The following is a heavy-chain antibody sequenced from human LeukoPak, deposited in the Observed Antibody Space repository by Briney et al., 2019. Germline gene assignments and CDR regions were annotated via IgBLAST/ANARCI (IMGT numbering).Heavy chain of an antibody. CDR1: GFTVSSYW. D-gene: IGHD5-18*01. CDR2: IKQDGSEK. CDR3: ARDLSWTAMDY. J-gene: IGHJ4*02. Sequence: PGRSLRLSCAPSGFTVSSYWMAWVRQAPGKGLEWVANIKQDGSEKYYVESGKGRITISRDNAKNSLYLQMNRLRAEDTAVYYCARDLSWTAMDYWGQGALVTVSS. V-gene: IGHV3-7*01.